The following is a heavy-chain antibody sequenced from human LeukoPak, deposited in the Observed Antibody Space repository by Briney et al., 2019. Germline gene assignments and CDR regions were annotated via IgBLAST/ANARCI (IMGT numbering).Heavy chain of an antibody. CDR2: ISYDGSNK. J-gene: IGHJ4*02. V-gene: IGHV3-30-3*01. Sequence: GGSLRLSCAASGFTFSSYAMHWVRQAPGKGLEWVAVISYDGSNKYYADSVKGRFTISRDNSKNTLYLQMNSLRAEDTAVYYCARDFSGYHQVDYWGQGTLVTVSS. CDR1: GFTFSSYA. D-gene: IGHD3-22*01. CDR3: ARDFSGYHQVDY.